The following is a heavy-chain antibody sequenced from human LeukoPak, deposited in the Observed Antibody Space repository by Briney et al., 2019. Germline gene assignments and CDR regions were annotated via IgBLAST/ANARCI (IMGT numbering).Heavy chain of an antibody. J-gene: IGHJ4*02. CDR3: ARRNIAAAALDY. Sequence: HPGGSLRLPCAASGFTFSSYAMRWVRQAPGKGLEWVSAISGSGGSTYYADSVKGRFTISRDNSKNTLYLQMNSLRAEDTAVYYCARRNIAAAALDYWGQGTLVTVSS. D-gene: IGHD6-13*01. CDR2: ISGSGGST. CDR1: GFTFSSYA. V-gene: IGHV3-23*01.